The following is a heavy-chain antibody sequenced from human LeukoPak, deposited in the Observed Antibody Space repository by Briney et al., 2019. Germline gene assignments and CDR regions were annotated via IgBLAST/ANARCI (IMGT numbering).Heavy chain of an antibody. CDR3: ARDPVGATSLSYWYFDL. V-gene: IGHV3-21*01. CDR1: GFTFSSYS. D-gene: IGHD1-26*01. Sequence: GGSLRLSCAASGFTFSSYSMNWVRQAPGKGLEWVSSISSSSSYIYYADSVKGRFTISRDNAKNSLYLQMNSLRAEDTAVYYCARDPVGATSLSYWYFDLWGRGTLVTVSS. CDR2: ISSSSSYI. J-gene: IGHJ2*01.